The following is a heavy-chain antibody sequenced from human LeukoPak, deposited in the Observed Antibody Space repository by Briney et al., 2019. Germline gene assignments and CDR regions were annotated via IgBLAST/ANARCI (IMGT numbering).Heavy chain of an antibody. V-gene: IGHV1-18*01. CDR1: GYTFTSYG. CDR3: ARASHPAMVFLSFDY. Sequence: ASVKVSCKTSGYTFTSYGISWVRQAPGQGLEWMGWISAYNGNTNYAQKLQDRGTMTTATSTSTAYMELRSLRSADTAVSYCARASHPAMVFLSFDYWRQGTLVTVSS. CDR2: ISAYNGNT. D-gene: IGHD5-18*01. J-gene: IGHJ4*02.